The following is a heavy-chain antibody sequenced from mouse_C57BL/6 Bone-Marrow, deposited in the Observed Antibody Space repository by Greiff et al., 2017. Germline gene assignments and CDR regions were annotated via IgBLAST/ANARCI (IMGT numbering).Heavy chain of an antibody. Sequence: VQLQQPGAELVKPGASVKLSCKASGYTFTSYWMHWVKRRPGQGLEWIGMIHPNSGSTNYNEKFKSKATLTVDKASSTAYMQLSSLTSEDSAVYYCARRMGPYAMDYWGQGTSVTVSS. CDR1: GYTFTSYW. V-gene: IGHV1-64*01. CDR2: IHPNSGST. J-gene: IGHJ4*01. CDR3: ARRMGPYAMDY.